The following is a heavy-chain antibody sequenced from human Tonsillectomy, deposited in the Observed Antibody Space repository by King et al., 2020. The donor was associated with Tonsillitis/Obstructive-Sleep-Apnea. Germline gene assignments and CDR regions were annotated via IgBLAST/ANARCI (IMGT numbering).Heavy chain of an antibody. J-gene: IGHJ4*02. V-gene: IGHV4-31*03. CDR3: ARGDYGGNSGVGDFDY. D-gene: IGHD4-23*01. Sequence: QLQESGPGLVKPSQTLSLTCTVSGGSISSGCYYWNWIRQHPGKGLEWIGYIYYSGSTYYNPSLKSRVTISVDTSKNQFSLKLSSVTAADTAVYYCARGDYGGNSGVGDFDYWGQGTLVTVSS. CDR1: GGSISSGCYY. CDR2: IYYSGST.